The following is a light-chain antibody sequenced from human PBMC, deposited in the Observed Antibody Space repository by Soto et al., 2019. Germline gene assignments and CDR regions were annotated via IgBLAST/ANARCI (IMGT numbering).Light chain of an antibody. CDR2: GAA. CDR3: QQYHNWPA. J-gene: IGKJ1*01. CDR1: QSVFSS. Sequence: EIVLTQSQATLSVSPGERATLSCRASQSVFSSLAWFQQKPGQAPRLLIYGAATRATGIPARFSGSGSGTEFSLTISSLQSEDVAVYYCQQYHNWPAFGQGTKVEIK. V-gene: IGKV3-15*01.